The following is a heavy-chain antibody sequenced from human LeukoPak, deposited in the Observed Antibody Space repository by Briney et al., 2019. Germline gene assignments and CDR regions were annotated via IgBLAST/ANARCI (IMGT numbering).Heavy chain of an antibody. V-gene: IGHV3-30*02. CDR1: GFTFSSYG. J-gene: IGHJ4*02. D-gene: IGHD5-12*01. CDR3: AKGLYSGYDWGYFDY. CDR2: IRYDGSNK. Sequence: GRSLRLSCAASGFTFSSYGMHWVRQAPGKGLEWVAFIRYDGSNKYYADSVKGRFTISRDNSKNTLYLQMNSLRAEDTAVYYCAKGLYSGYDWGYFDYWGQGTLVTVSS.